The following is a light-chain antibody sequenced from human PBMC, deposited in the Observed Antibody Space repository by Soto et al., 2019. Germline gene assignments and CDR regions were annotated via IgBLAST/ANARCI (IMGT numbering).Light chain of an antibody. CDR2: GDN. Sequence: NFTLTQPHSVSESPGKTVTISCTGSSGSVASNFVHWYQRRPGSAPTIVIYGDNQRPSGVPDRFSGSIDSSSNSASLTISGLKTEDEADYFCQSYDRSSLYVFGTGTKLTVL. CDR1: SGSVASNF. CDR3: QSYDRSSLYV. V-gene: IGLV6-57*02. J-gene: IGLJ1*01.